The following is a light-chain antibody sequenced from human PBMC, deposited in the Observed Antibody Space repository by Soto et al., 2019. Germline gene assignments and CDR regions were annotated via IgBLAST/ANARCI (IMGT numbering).Light chain of an antibody. CDR2: DVS. J-gene: IGKJ1*01. CDR3: QHYKMYSPWT. Sequence: EIQMIHFPSTVSAYAGDSVTITCPASQSITTWLAWYQQRPGKAPKLLIYDVSSLQSGVPSRFSGSGSGTEFTLTISSLQPDDFATYYCQHYKMYSPWTFGQGTKVDIK. V-gene: IGKV1-5*01. CDR1: QSITTW.